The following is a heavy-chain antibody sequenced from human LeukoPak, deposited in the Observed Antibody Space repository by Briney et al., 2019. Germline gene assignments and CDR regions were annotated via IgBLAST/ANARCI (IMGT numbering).Heavy chain of an antibody. Sequence: GESLKISCKGSGYSFTSYWIGWVRQMPGKGLEWMGIIYPGDSDTRYSPSFQGQVTISADKSISTAYLQWSSLKASDTAMYYCARHGGDGYNQGGDYYYGMDVWGQGTTVTVSS. CDR3: ARHGGDGYNQGGDYYYGMDV. D-gene: IGHD5-24*01. V-gene: IGHV5-51*01. J-gene: IGHJ6*02. CDR2: IYPGDSDT. CDR1: GYSFTSYW.